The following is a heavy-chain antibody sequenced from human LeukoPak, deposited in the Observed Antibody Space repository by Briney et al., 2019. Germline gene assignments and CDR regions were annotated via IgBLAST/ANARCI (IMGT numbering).Heavy chain of an antibody. J-gene: IGHJ4*02. CDR1: GGTFSSYA. CDR2: IIPILGIA. V-gene: IGHV1-69*04. Sequence: SVKVSCKASGGTFSSYAISWVRQAPGQGLEWMGRIIPILGIANYAQKFQGRVTITADKSTSTAYMELSSLRFEDTAVYYCARVEGSSSSQAPNYWGQGTLVTVSS. D-gene: IGHD6-6*01. CDR3: ARVEGSSSSQAPNY.